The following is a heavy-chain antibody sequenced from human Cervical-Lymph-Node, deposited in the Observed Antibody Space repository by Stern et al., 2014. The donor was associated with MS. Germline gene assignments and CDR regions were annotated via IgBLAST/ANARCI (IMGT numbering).Heavy chain of an antibody. CDR1: GGSISSSTYY. J-gene: IGHJ4*02. V-gene: IGHV4-39*01. Sequence: QVQLQESGPGLMKPSETLSLTCTVSGGSISSSTYYWAWIRQPPGKGLEWIGNIYYSGFTYYNPSLKSRVTISVDMSKNQFSLKLSSVTAADTAIYYCARHDSVPRPSQLYSARDRGPGYFDYWGQGTLVTVSS. D-gene: IGHD1-26*01. CDR2: IYYSGFT. CDR3: ARHDSVPRPSQLYSARDRGPGYFDY.